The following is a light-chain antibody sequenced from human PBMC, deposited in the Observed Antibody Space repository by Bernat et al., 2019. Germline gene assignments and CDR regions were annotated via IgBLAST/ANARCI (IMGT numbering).Light chain of an antibody. CDR2: GTS. V-gene: IGKV3-20*01. CDR3: QQYGSSPPYT. J-gene: IGKJ2*01. Sequence: EVVLTQSPGTLSLSPGETATLSCRASQLLSTSYLAWYQHKPGQSPRLIMYGTSSRATGIPDRFSGRGSGTDFTLTISRLEPEDFAVYYCQQYGSSPPYTFGQGTKLEIK. CDR1: QLLSTSY.